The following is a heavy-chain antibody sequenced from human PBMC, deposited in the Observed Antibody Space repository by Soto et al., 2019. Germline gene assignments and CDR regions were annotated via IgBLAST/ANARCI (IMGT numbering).Heavy chain of an antibody. CDR2: IWHDGSGK. CDR1: GFTFSSSG. CDR3: AKDNPTTAY. V-gene: IGHV3-33*03. J-gene: IGHJ4*02. D-gene: IGHD5-12*01. Sequence: QVQLVESGGGVVQPGRSLRLSCAASGFTFSSSGMHWVRQAPGKGLEWLAHIWHDGSGKFYAGSVKGRFTISREKSKNTLYLQMNSLRTDETAVYYCAKDNPTTAYWGQGTLVTVST.